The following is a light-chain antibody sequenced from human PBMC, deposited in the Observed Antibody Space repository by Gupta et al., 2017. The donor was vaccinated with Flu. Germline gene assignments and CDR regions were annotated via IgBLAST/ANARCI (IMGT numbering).Light chain of an antibody. CDR2: KDT. Sequence: SYELTQPPSVSVSPGQTATITCSGNTLSTQYTYWYQQKPGQAPLLVIFKDTERPSGIPERFSGSNSGTTVTLTISGVQAEDEAAYYCQSADNSGTYVVFGGGTKLT. CDR3: QSADNSGTYVV. CDR1: TLSTQY. J-gene: IGLJ3*02. V-gene: IGLV3-25*03.